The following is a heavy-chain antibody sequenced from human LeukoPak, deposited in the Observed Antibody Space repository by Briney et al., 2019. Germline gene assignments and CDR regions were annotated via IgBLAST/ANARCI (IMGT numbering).Heavy chain of an antibody. D-gene: IGHD3-9*01. CDR2: INHSGST. CDR1: GGSFSGYY. V-gene: IGHV4-34*01. J-gene: IGHJ6*03. CDR3: ARDEVRYFDWSRVGGRHYMDV. Sequence: SETLSLTCAVYGGSFSGYYWSWIRQPPGKGLEWSGEINHSGSTNYNPSLKSRLTISVDTSKNQFSLKLSSVTAADTSVYYCARDEVRYFDWSRVGGRHYMDVWGKGTTVTVSS.